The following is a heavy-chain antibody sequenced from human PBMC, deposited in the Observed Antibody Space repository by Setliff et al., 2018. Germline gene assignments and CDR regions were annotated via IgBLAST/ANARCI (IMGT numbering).Heavy chain of an antibody. Sequence: PGESLKISCRVYGYNFPTYWIGWVRQVPGRGLEWMGIINPFDSDARYSPSFRGQVTMSVDKSMNTAYLQWSSLRASDTAMYYCGRAQRHLNNTNYYGTYYFDYWGQGTLVTVSS. CDR3: GRAQRHLNNTNYYGTYYFDY. J-gene: IGHJ4*02. D-gene: IGHD3-10*01. CDR1: GYNFPTYW. V-gene: IGHV5-51*01. CDR2: INPFDSDA.